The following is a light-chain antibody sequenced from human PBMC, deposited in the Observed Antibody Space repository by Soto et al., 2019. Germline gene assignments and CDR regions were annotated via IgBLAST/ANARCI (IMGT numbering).Light chain of an antibody. V-gene: IGKV3-20*01. CDR3: QQYGSSRWT. CDR1: QSVSSSY. Sequence: EIVLTQSPGTLSLSPGERATLSCRASQSVSSSYLAWYQQKPGQAPRLLIYGASSRATGIPDRFSGSGSGTEFTLTISRLEREDFAVYYCQQYGSSRWTFGQGTKVEI. J-gene: IGKJ1*01. CDR2: GAS.